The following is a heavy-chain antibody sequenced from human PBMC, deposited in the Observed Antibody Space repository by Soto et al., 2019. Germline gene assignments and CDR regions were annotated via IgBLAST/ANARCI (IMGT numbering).Heavy chain of an antibody. J-gene: IGHJ6*02. CDR1: GFTFSSYA. Sequence: GGSLRLSCAASGFTFSSYAMHWVRQAPGKGLEWVAVISFDGSNKYYADSVKGRFTISRDNSKNTLYLQINSLRAEDTAVYYCARGIAAAATSNYYYYYYAMDVWGQGTKVTVSS. D-gene: IGHD6-13*01. CDR3: ARGIAAAATSNYYYYYYAMDV. CDR2: ISFDGSNK. V-gene: IGHV3-30-3*01.